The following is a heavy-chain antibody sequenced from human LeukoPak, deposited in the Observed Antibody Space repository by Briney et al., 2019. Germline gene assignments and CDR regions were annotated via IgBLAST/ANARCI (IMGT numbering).Heavy chain of an antibody. CDR2: IYPGDSDT. CDR3: ASQSDEFFDY. J-gene: IGHJ4*02. CDR1: GYTFTSYW. Sequence: GESLKISCKGSGYTFTSYWIGWVRQMPGKGLECMGIIYPGDSDTRYSPSFQGQVIISVDKSISTAYLQWNSLKASDTAMYYCASQSDEFFDYWGQGTLVTVSS. D-gene: IGHD2-21*02. V-gene: IGHV5-51*01.